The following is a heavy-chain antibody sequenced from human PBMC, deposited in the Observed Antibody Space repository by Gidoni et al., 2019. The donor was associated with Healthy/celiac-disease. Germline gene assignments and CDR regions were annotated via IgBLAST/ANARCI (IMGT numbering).Heavy chain of an antibody. Sequence: EVQLVESGGGLVQPGRSLRLSCTASGFTFGDYAMSWVRQAPGKGLEWVGFIRSKAYGGTKEDAASVKGRYTISRDDSKSIAYLQMNSLKTEDTAVYYCTREVGAISLGYFQHWGQGTLVTVSS. D-gene: IGHD1-26*01. CDR2: IRSKAYGGTK. J-gene: IGHJ1*01. CDR3: TREVGAISLGYFQH. CDR1: GFTFGDYA. V-gene: IGHV3-49*04.